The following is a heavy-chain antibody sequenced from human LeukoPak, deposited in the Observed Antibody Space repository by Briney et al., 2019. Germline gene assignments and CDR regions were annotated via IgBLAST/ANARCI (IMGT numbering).Heavy chain of an antibody. CDR3: ATLSYDVWTGVNWFDP. Sequence: SGGSLRLSCVASRFIFGGYAISWVRQAPGKGLEWVSGIRTSGETFYAESVKGRFAISRDIPKNTVYLQMNSLRAEDSAVYYCATLSYDVWTGVNWFDPWGQGTLVTVSS. CDR1: RFIFGGYA. V-gene: IGHV3-23*01. J-gene: IGHJ5*02. D-gene: IGHD3-3*01. CDR2: IRTSGET.